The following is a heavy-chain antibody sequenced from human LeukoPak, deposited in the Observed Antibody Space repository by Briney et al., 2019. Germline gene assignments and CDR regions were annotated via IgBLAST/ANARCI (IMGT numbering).Heavy chain of an antibody. V-gene: IGHV3-11*01. D-gene: IGHD6-13*01. CDR1: GFTFSDYY. CDR2: ISSSGSTI. Sequence: GGSLRLSCAASGFTFSDYYMSWIRQAPGKGLEWVSYISSSGSTIYYADSVKGRFTISRDNAKNSLYLQMNSLRAEDTAVYYCARDSLNSVYSSSWSDFDYWGQGTLVTVSS. J-gene: IGHJ4*02. CDR3: ARDSLNSVYSSSWSDFDY.